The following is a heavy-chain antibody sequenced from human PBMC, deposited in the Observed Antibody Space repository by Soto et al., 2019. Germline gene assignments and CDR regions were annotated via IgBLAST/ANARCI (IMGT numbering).Heavy chain of an antibody. CDR3: VRERGLSSFYGMDV. CDR1: GFTLATYT. CDR2: ITSSSGHI. V-gene: IGHV3-21*01. J-gene: IGHJ6*02. D-gene: IGHD3-10*01. Sequence: WGSLRLSCEASGFTLATYTISCVRHSSVKWREWVSSITSSSGHIYYADSVKGRFTISRDNARNSLYLQMNSLRAEDTAVYYCVRERGLSSFYGMDVWGQGTTVTVSS.